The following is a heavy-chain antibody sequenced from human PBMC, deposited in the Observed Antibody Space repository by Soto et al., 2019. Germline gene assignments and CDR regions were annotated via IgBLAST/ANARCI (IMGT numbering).Heavy chain of an antibody. CDR2: IIPILGIS. Sequence: QVQLVQSGAEVKKPGSSVKVSCKASGGTFRSYTISWVRQAPGQGLEWMGRIIPILGISNYAQKFQGRVTITADKSTSTAYMELTSLSSEDAAVYYCARVESKIPATYWYFDLWGRGTLVTVSA. CDR3: ARVESKIPATYWYFDL. D-gene: IGHD3-3*01. J-gene: IGHJ2*01. V-gene: IGHV1-69*02. CDR1: GGTFRSYT.